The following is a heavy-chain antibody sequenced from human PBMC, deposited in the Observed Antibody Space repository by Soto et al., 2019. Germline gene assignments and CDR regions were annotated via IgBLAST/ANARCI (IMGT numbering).Heavy chain of an antibody. CDR3: AHSWDYGSGSSAWFDP. CDR1: GFSLSTSGVG. CDR2: IYWDDDK. Sequence: QITLKESGPTLVKPTQTLTLTCTFSGFSLSTSGVGVGWIRQPPGKALEWLALIYWDDDKRYSPSLKSRLTITKDTSKNQVVLTMTNMDPVDTATYYCAHSWDYGSGSSAWFDPWGQGTLVTVSS. D-gene: IGHD3-10*01. V-gene: IGHV2-5*02. J-gene: IGHJ5*02.